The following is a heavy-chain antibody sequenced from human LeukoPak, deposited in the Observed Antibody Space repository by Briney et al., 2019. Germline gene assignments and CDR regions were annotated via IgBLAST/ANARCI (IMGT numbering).Heavy chain of an antibody. CDR2: INHSGST. D-gene: IGHD5-18*01. V-gene: IGHV4-34*01. Sequence: SETLSLTCAVYGGSFSGYYWSWIGQPPGKGLEGIGEINHSGSTNYNPSLMSRVTISVDTSKNQLSLKLSSVTAADTAVYYCARILFRGPSKAYSYGSNKPPYYYYGMDVWGQGTTVTVSS. CDR1: GGSFSGYY. J-gene: IGHJ6*02. CDR3: ARILFRGPSKAYSYGSNKPPYYYYGMDV.